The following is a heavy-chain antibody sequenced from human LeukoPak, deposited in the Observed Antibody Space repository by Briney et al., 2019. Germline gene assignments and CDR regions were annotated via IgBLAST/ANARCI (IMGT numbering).Heavy chain of an antibody. V-gene: IGHV3-7*04. D-gene: IGHD5-24*01. Sequence: PGGSLRLSCTASGFTFSSYWRNWVRQAPGKGLEWVANIKQDGSEKYYVDSVKGRFTISRDNAKKSLYLQMNSMRAEDTAVYYCARETEMATLDYWGQGTLVTVSS. CDR1: GFTFSSYW. J-gene: IGHJ4*02. CDR2: IKQDGSEK. CDR3: ARETEMATLDY.